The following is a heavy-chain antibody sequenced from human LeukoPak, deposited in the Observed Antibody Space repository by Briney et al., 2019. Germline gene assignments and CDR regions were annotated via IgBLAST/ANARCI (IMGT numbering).Heavy chain of an antibody. V-gene: IGHV1-8*01. CDR3: ARRLYGRQRYWFDP. Sequence: ASVKVSCKASGYTFTSYDINWGRQATGQGLEWMGWMNPNSGNTGYAQKFQGRVTMTRNTSISTAYMELSSLRSEDTAVYYCARRLYGRQRYWFDPWGQGTLVTVSS. J-gene: IGHJ5*02. CDR1: GYTFTSYD. CDR2: MNPNSGNT. D-gene: IGHD2-8*01.